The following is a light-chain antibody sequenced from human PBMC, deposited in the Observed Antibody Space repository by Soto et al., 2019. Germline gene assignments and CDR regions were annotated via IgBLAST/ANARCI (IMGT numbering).Light chain of an antibody. CDR3: QQYGTYLWT. V-gene: IGKV1-5*01. CDR1: QSISSW. CDR2: DAS. J-gene: IGKJ1*01. Sequence: DIQMTQSPSTLSASGGERGTSTWRASQSISSWLAWFQQKPGKAPKLLMYDASSLESGVPSRFSGSGSGTEFTLTISSLQPDDFATYYCQQYGTYLWTFGQGTKVDIK.